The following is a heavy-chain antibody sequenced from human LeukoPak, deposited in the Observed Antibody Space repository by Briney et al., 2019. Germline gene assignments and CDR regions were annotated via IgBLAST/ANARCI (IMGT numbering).Heavy chain of an antibody. D-gene: IGHD3-3*01. CDR2: INPNGGGT. V-gene: IGHV1-2*02. J-gene: IGHJ4*02. CDR3: AYEESGWQFFDY. Sequence: EASVKVSCKASGYTFTGYYIHWVRQAPGQGLEYMGWINPNGGGTKYAQKFQGRVTMTRDTSISTDYMEMRSLTSDDTALCFCAYEESGWQFFDYWGQGTLVTVST. CDR1: GYTFTGYY.